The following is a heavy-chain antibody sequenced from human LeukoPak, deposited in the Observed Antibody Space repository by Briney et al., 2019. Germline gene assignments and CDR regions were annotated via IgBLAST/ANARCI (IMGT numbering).Heavy chain of an antibody. CDR1: GYTFTGYY. J-gene: IGHJ4*02. CDR3: ARGLVRGVNYYFDY. V-gene: IGHV1-2*02. Sequence: GASVKVSCKASGYTFTGYYMHWVRQAPGQGLEWMGWINPNSGGTNYAQKFQGRVTMTRNTSISTAYMELSSLRSEDTAVYYCARGLVRGVNYYFDYWGQGTLVTVSS. D-gene: IGHD3-10*01. CDR2: INPNSGGT.